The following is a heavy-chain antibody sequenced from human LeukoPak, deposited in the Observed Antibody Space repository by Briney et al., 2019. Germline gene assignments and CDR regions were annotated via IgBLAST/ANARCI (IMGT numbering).Heavy chain of an antibody. CDR3: TATTITDAFDI. D-gene: IGHD1-1*01. Sequence: PGGSLRLSRAASGFTFGNAWMSWVRQAPGKGLEWVGRIKSKIDGGTTDYAAPVKGRFTISRDDSKNTLYLQMNSLKTEDTAVYYCTATTITDAFDIWGQGTMVTVSS. CDR1: GFTFGNAW. J-gene: IGHJ3*02. CDR2: IKSKIDGGTT. V-gene: IGHV3-15*01.